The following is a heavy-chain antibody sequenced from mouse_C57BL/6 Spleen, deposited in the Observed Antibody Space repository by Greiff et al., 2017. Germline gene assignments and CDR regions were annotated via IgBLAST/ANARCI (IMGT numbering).Heavy chain of an antibody. CDR2: IDPANGNT. V-gene: IGHV14-3*01. J-gene: IGHJ2*01. CDR1: GFNIKNTY. D-gene: IGHD1-1*01. CDR3: ARGFITTDYFDY. Sequence: EVKVVESVAELVRPGASVKLSCTASGFNIKNTYMHWVKQRPEQGLEWIGRIDPANGNTKYAPKFQGKATITADTSSNTAYLQLSSLTSEDTAIYYCARGFITTDYFDYWGQGTTLTVSS.